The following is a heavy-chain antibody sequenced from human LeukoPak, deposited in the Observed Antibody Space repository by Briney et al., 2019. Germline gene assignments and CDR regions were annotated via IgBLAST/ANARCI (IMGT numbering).Heavy chain of an antibody. V-gene: IGHV3-23*01. CDR3: AKSAGNYYDSSGYYALYYGMDV. D-gene: IGHD3-22*01. CDR2: INPSGANT. CDR1: GFTFSNYV. Sequence: GGSLRLSCAASGFTFSNYVMSWVRQAPGKGLEWISTINPSGANTYYAASVRGRLTISRDNSKDSLHLQMNGLRADDTAVYYCAKSAGNYYDSSGYYALYYGMDVWGQGTTVTVSS. J-gene: IGHJ6*02.